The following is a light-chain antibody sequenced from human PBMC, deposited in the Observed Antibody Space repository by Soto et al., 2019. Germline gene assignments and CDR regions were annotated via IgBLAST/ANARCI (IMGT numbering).Light chain of an antibody. CDR1: TSDVDGYKY. V-gene: IGLV2-14*01. CDR3: SSYTSSGTMV. J-gene: IGLJ3*02. Sequence: QSALTQPASVSGSPGQSITISCTGTTSDVDGYKYVSWYQQPPGKAPQLIIYDVTDRPSGVSNRFSASKSGNTASLTSSGLQSEDEAHYYCSSYTSSGTMVFGGGTKLTVL. CDR2: DVT.